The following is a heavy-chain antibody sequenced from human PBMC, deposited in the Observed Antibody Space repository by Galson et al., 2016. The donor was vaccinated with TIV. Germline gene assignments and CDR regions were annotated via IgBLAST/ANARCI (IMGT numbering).Heavy chain of an antibody. J-gene: IGHJ4*02. CDR3: ARGALKYHYESSGYFFDY. Sequence: SVKVSCKASGGIFSNYGINWVRQAPGQGLEWMGGTIPIFGTAIYAQKFQGRVTITADRSTTTVYMELSSLRSEDTAVYYCARGALKYHYESSGYFFDYCGQGTLVTVSS. CDR1: GGIFSNYG. V-gene: IGHV1-69*06. D-gene: IGHD3-22*01. CDR2: TIPIFGTA.